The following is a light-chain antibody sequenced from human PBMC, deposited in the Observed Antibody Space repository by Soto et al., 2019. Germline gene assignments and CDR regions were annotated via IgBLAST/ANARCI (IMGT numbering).Light chain of an antibody. CDR1: SSNIGAGYE. CDR3: QSFDSSMSGGV. V-gene: IGLV1-40*01. Sequence: QSVLTKPPSVSGAPGQRVTISCTGSSSNIGAGYEVHWYQQLPGTAPKLLIYGNSNRPSGVPDRFSGSKSGTSASLAITGLQDGDEADYYCQSFDSSMSGGVFGGGNKVTV. CDR2: GNS. J-gene: IGLJ3*02.